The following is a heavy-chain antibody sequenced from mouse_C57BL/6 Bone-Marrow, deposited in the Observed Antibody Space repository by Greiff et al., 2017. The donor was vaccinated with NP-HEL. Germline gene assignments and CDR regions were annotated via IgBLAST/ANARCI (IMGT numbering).Heavy chain of an antibody. Sequence: VQLQQSGAELVRPGTSVKLSCKASGYTFTSYWMHWVKQRPGQGLEWIGVIDPSDSYTNYNQKFKGKATLTVDTSSSTAYMQLSSLTSEDSAIYYCARVSTMVKGCAYWGQGTLVTVSA. D-gene: IGHD2-2*01. CDR3: ARVSTMVKGCAY. CDR2: IDPSDSYT. V-gene: IGHV1-59*01. CDR1: GYTFTSYW. J-gene: IGHJ3*01.